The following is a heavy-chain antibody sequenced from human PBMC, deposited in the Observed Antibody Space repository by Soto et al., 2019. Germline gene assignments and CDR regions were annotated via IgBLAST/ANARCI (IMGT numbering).Heavy chain of an antibody. V-gene: IGHV3-23*01. J-gene: IGHJ6*03. CDR3: TKTPRSFYYYMDV. CDR1: GFTFSTYA. CDR2: ISGSGSDR. Sequence: EVQVLESGGGLVEPGGSLRLSCVGSGFTFSTYAMNWVRRAPGKGLEWVSGISGSGSDRYYADSVRGRFIISRDNSNNTLNLQMDSLRARDTAIYYCTKTPRSFYYYMDVWGKGTTVTVSS. D-gene: IGHD3-3*01.